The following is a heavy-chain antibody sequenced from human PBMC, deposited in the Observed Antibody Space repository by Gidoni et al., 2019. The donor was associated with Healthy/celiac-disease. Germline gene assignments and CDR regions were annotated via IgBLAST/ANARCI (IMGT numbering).Heavy chain of an antibody. V-gene: IGHV3-53*01. CDR1: GFTVSSNY. J-gene: IGHJ4*02. D-gene: IGHD5-12*01. CDR3: ARARPPREYSGL. CDR2: IYSGGST. Sequence: EVQLVESGGGLIQPGGSLSLSCAASGFTVSSNYMSWVRQAPGKGLEWVSVIYSGGSTYYADSVKGRFTISRDNSKNTLYLQMNSLRAEDTAVYYCARARPPREYSGLWGQGTLVTVSS.